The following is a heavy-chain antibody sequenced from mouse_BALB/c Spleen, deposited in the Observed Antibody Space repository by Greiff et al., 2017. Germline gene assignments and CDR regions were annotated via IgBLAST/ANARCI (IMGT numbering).Heavy chain of an antibody. CDR2: INPSTGYT. V-gene: IGHV1-7*01. J-gene: IGHJ3*01. CDR3: AREEDYYGSSPWFAY. Sequence: VKLMESGAELAKPGASVKMSCKASGYTFTSYWMHWVKQRPGQGLEWIGYINPSTGYTEYNQKFKDKATLTADKSSSTAYMQLSSLTSEDSAVYYCAREEDYYGSSPWFAYWGQGTLVTVSA. D-gene: IGHD1-1*01. CDR1: GYTFTSYW.